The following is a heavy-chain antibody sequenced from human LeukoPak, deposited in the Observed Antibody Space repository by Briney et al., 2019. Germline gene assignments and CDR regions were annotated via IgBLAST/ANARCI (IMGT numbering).Heavy chain of an antibody. CDR3: AKDPEDFNYYDSSGYYGWYFDL. D-gene: IGHD3-22*01. J-gene: IGHJ2*01. Sequence: GGSLRLSCAASGFTFSSYGMHWVRQAPGKGLEWVAVISYDGSNKYYADSVKGRFTISRDNSKNTLYLQMNSLRAEDTAVYYCAKDPEDFNYYDSSGYYGWYFDLWGRGTLVTVSS. CDR2: ISYDGSNK. CDR1: GFTFSSYG. V-gene: IGHV3-30*18.